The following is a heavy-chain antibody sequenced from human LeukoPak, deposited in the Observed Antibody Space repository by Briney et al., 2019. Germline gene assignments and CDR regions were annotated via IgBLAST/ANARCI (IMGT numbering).Heavy chain of an antibody. J-gene: IGHJ4*02. CDR1: GGSISSYY. D-gene: IGHD3-3*01. V-gene: IGHV4-4*07. Sequence: PSETLSLTCTVSGGSISSYYWSWIRQPAGKGREWIGRIYTSGSTNYNPSLKSRVTMSVDTSKNQFSLKLTSVTAADTAVYYCARVPTYDFWSGYYPDYWGQGTLVTVSS. CDR3: ARVPTYDFWSGYYPDY. CDR2: IYTSGST.